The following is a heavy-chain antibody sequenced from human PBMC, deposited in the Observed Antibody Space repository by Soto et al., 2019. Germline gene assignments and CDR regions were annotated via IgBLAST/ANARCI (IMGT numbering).Heavy chain of an antibody. CDR2: INPSGGST. J-gene: IGHJ6*02. CDR3: ARDKGITIFGVVTNGMDV. Sequence: QVQLVQSGAEVKKPGASVKVSCKASGYTFTSYYMHWVRQAPGQGLEWMGIINPSGGSTSYAQKFQGRVTMTRDTSTSTVYMELSSLRSEDTAVYYCARDKGITIFGVVTNGMDVWGQGTTVTVSS. CDR1: GYTFTSYY. D-gene: IGHD3-3*01. V-gene: IGHV1-46*01.